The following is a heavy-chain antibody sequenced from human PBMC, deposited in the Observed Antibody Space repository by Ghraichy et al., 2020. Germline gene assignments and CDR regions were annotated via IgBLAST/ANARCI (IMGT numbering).Heavy chain of an antibody. J-gene: IGHJ4*02. CDR2: ISHSSTYK. D-gene: IGHD3-3*01. CDR3: ERDYFEDDSGHYWWWADF. CDR1: GFRFNDFY. V-gene: IGHV3-11*05. Sequence: SCAASGFRFNDFYMSWFRQAPGKGLEWIAYISHSSTYKNYADSVKGRFTVSRDNFRDILYLQMYGLRSEDTAVYYCERDYFEDDSGHYWWWADFWGQGALVTVSS.